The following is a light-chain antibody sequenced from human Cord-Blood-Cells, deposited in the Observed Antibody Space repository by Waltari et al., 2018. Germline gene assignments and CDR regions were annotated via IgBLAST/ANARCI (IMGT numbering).Light chain of an antibody. CDR3: IQALQTPLT. CDR1: QSLLHSNGYNY. J-gene: IGKJ4*01. Sequence: DIVMTQSPLSLPVTPGEPASISCRSSQSLLHSNGYNYLDWYLQKPGQSPPLLIYLVSNRASGVPDRFSGSGSGTDFTLKISRVEAEDVGVYYCIQALQTPLTFGGGTKVEIK. V-gene: IGKV2-28*01. CDR2: LVS.